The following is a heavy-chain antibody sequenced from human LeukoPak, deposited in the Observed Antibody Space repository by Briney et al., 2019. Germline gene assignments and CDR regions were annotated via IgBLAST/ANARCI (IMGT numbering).Heavy chain of an antibody. CDR1: GFTVSSNY. CDR3: ARGTSSSWSDY. D-gene: IGHD6-13*01. J-gene: IGHJ4*02. CDR2: IYSGGST. V-gene: IGHV3-66*02. Sequence: PGGSLRLSCAASGFTVSSNYMSWVRQAPGKGLEWVSVIYSGGSTYYADSVKGRFTISRDNSKNTLYLQMNSLRAEDTAVYYCARGTSSSWSDYWGQGTLVTVSS.